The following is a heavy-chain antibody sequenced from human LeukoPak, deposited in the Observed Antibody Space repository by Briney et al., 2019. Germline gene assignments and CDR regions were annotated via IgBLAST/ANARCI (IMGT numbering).Heavy chain of an antibody. CDR3: ARHRPYYDILTGYLLGDFDY. D-gene: IGHD3-9*01. J-gene: IGHJ4*02. CDR2: IYYSGST. V-gene: IGHV4-59*08. CDR1: GGSISSYY. Sequence: SETLSLTCTVSGGSISSYYWSWIRQPPGKGLEWIGYIYYSGSTNYNPSLKSRVTISVDTSKNQFSLKLSSVTAADTAVYYCARHRPYYDILTGYLLGDFDYWGQGTLVTVSS.